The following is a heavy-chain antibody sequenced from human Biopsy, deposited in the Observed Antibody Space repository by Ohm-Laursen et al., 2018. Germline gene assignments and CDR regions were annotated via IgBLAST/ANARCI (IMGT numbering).Heavy chain of an antibody. CDR3: AREPRIAAVAYFDP. D-gene: IGHD6-13*01. Sequence: SETLSLTCPVSGGSISNYYWSWIRQPAGKGLEWIGRIYSSGSTNYNPSLKSRVTMSVGTSKNQFSLILSSMTAADTAVYYCAREPRIAAVAYFDPWGQGTLVTVSS. V-gene: IGHV4-4*07. CDR2: IYSSGST. CDR1: GGSISNYY. J-gene: IGHJ5*02.